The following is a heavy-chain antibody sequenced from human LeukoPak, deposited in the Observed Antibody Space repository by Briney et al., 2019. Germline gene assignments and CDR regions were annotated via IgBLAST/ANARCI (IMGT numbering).Heavy chain of an antibody. CDR2: ISSSSSYI. CDR3: ARTIAVAGTPYYFDY. D-gene: IGHD6-19*01. V-gene: IGHV3-21*01. J-gene: IGHJ4*02. Sequence: TGGSLRLSCAASGFTFSIYSMNWVRQAPGKGLEWVSSISSSSSYIYYADSVKGRFTISRDNAKNSLYLQMNSLRAEDTAVYYCARTIAVAGTPYYFDYWGQGTLVTVSS. CDR1: GFTFSIYS.